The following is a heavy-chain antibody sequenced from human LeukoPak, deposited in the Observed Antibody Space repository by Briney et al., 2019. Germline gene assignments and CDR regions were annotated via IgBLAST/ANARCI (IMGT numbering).Heavy chain of an antibody. CDR3: AKEDGYSYGFLAY. V-gene: IGHV3-23*01. Sequence: PGGSLRLSCAASGFTFSSYAMSWVRQAPGKGLEWVSSISDNRGTAYYAESVKGRFTISRGNPKNTLYLQMSSLRVEDTAVYYCAKEDGYSYGFLAYWGQGTLVTVSS. CDR2: ISDNRGTA. CDR1: GFTFSSYA. D-gene: IGHD5-18*01. J-gene: IGHJ4*02.